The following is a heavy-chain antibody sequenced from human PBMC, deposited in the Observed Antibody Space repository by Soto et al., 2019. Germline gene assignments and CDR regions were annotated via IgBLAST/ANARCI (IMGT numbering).Heavy chain of an antibody. Sequence: SETLSLTCTVSGGSISSGGYYWSWIRQHPGKGLEWIGYIYYSGSTYYNPSLKSRVTISVDTSNNQFSLKLSSVTAADTAVYYCARDRRYCTNGVCYNNAFDIWGQGTMVTVSS. D-gene: IGHD2-8*01. V-gene: IGHV4-31*03. J-gene: IGHJ3*02. CDR1: GGSISSGGYY. CDR2: IYYSGST. CDR3: ARDRRYCTNGVCYNNAFDI.